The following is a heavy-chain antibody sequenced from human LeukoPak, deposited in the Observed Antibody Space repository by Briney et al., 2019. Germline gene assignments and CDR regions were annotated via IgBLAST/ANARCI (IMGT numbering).Heavy chain of an antibody. J-gene: IGHJ4*02. V-gene: IGHV3-23*01. D-gene: IGHD3-22*01. CDR3: ARGTYYYDSSGYSPGSY. Sequence: GGSLRLSCVASGFSFSSYVMNWVRQAPGTGLEWVSAISGNGGSTYYADSVKGRFTISRDNSKNTLYLQMNSLRAEDTAVYYCARGTYYYDSSGYSPGSYWGQGTLVTVSS. CDR1: GFSFSSYV. CDR2: ISGNGGST.